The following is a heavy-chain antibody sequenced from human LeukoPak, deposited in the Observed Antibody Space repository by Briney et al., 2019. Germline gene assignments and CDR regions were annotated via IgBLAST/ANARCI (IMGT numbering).Heavy chain of an antibody. CDR3: AKDSGAYCSGGSCYRGYFHN. D-gene: IGHD2-15*01. J-gene: IGHJ4*02. V-gene: IGHV3-23*01. CDR1: GFTFNSYA. CDR2: ITGSGGTT. Sequence: PGGSLRLSCAASGFTFNSYAMSWVRQAPGKGLEWVSAITGSGGTTYYAGSVKGRFTMSRDNSKNTLYLLMNSLRAEDTAVYHCAKDSGAYCSGGSCYRGYFHNWGQGTLVTVSS.